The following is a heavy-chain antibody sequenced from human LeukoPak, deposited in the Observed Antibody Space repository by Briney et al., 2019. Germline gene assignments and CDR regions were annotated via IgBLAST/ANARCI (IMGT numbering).Heavy chain of an antibody. CDR1: GFTFNSYA. CDR2: NRDSGGTT. CDR3: AKGEEVLGPIYDAFDI. Sequence: GGSLRLSCAASGFTFNSYAMSWVRQAPGKGLEWVSLNRDSGGTTYYADSVEGRFTISRDNSKNTLYLQMNSLRAEDTAVYYCAKGEEVLGPIYDAFDIWGQGTMVTVSS. J-gene: IGHJ3*02. D-gene: IGHD2-2*02. V-gene: IGHV3-23*01.